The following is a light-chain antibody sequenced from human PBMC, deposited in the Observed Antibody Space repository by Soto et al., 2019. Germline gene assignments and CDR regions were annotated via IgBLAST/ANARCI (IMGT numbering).Light chain of an antibody. CDR1: QSVSSY. CDR2: DAS. Sequence: EIVLTQSPATLSLSPGERATLSCRASQSVSSYLAWYQQKPGQAPSLLIYDASNRATGIPARFSGSGSGTDFPLTISSLDPEDLAVYYCQQRSNLPPIFGPGTNVYIK. V-gene: IGKV3-11*01. J-gene: IGKJ3*01. CDR3: QQRSNLPPI.